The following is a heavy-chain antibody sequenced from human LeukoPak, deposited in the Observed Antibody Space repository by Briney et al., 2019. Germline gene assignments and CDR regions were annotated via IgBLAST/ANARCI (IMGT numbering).Heavy chain of an antibody. CDR3: ARGGGSYYYYYMDV. V-gene: IGHV1-69*05. Sequence: AASVKVSCKASGGTFSSYAISCVRQAPGQGLEWMGGIIPIFGTANYAQKFQGRLTITTDESTSTAYMELSSLRSEDTAVYSCARGGGSYYYYYMDVWGKGTTVTVYS. J-gene: IGHJ6*03. CDR2: IIPIFGTA. D-gene: IGHD1-26*01. CDR1: GGTFSSYA.